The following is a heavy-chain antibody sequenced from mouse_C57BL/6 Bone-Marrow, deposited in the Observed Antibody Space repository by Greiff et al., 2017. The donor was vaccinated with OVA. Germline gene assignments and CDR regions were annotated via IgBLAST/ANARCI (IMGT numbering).Heavy chain of an antibody. CDR2: INPNNGGT. J-gene: IGHJ2*01. V-gene: IGHV1-22*01. Sequence: VQLQQSGPELVKPGASVKMSCKASGYTFTDYNMHWVKQSHGKSLEWIGYINPNNGGTSYNQKFKSKATLTVDKPSSTAYMQLSSLTSEDAAVYYCARSTMVTTTEFAYWGQGTTLTVSS. CDR3: ARSTMVTTTEFAY. D-gene: IGHD2-2*01. CDR1: GYTFTDYN.